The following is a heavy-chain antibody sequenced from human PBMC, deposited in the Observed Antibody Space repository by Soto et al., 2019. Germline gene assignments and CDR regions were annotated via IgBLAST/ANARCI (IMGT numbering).Heavy chain of an antibody. V-gene: IGHV3-11*01. J-gene: IGHJ4*02. CDR2: ISTSGSRI. Sequence: QVQLVESGGGLVKPGGSLRLSCAASGFTLGDYYMSWIRQAPGKGLEWVSYISTSGSRIQYADFVKGRFTISRDNAKNSLYLQMNSLRAEDTAVYYCARDSVMGEKKWGQGTLVTVSS. D-gene: IGHD3-16*01. CDR3: ARDSVMGEKK. CDR1: GFTLGDYY.